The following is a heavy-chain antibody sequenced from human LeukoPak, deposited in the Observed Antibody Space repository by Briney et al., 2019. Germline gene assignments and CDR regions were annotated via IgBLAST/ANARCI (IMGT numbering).Heavy chain of an antibody. Sequence: PGGSLRLSCAASGFTFSSYAMHWVRQAPGKGLEWVAVISFDASNNYYADSVKGRFTISRDNSKNTLYLQMNSLRAEDTAVYYCAKDKYSGYDYFDYWGQGTLVTVSS. D-gene: IGHD5-12*01. CDR3: AKDKYSGYDYFDY. CDR1: GFTFSSYA. CDR2: ISFDASNN. J-gene: IGHJ4*02. V-gene: IGHV3-30*04.